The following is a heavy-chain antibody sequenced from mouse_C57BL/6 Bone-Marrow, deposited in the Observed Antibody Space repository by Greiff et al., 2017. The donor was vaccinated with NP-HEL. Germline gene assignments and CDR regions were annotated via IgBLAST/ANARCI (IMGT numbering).Heavy chain of an antibody. V-gene: IGHV1-82*01. CDR3: ARKEDSSDLAY. Sequence: QVQLQQSGPELVKPGASVKISCKASGYAFSSSWMNWVKQRPGKGLEWIGRIYPGDGDTNYNGKFKGKATLTADKSSSTAYMQLSSLTSEDSAVYFCARKEDSSDLAYWGQGTLVTVSA. J-gene: IGHJ3*01. CDR2: IYPGDGDT. CDR1: GYAFSSSW. D-gene: IGHD3-2*02.